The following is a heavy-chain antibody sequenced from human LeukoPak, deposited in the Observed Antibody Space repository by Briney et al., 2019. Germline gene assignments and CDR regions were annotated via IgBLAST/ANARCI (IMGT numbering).Heavy chain of an antibody. CDR2: INPNNGGT. V-gene: IGHV1-2*02. J-gene: IGHJ3*02. CDR3: ARIGNSGWYPDI. D-gene: IGHD6-19*01. Sequence: ASVRVSCTTSGYIFTGYYIHWVRQAPGQGLEWMGCINPNNGGTNYAQKFQGRVTMTRDTSIRTAYMDLSRLTTDDTAMYYCARIGNSGWYPDIWGQGTMVTVSS. CDR1: GYIFTGYY.